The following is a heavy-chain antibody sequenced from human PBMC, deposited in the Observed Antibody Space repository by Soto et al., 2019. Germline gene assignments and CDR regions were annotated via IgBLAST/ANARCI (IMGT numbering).Heavy chain of an antibody. CDR1: GFTFSSYA. CDR2: ISYDGSNK. V-gene: IGHV3-30-3*01. J-gene: IGHJ6*02. Sequence: QVQLVESGGGVVQPGRSLRLSCAASGFTFSSYAMHWVRQAPGKGLEWVAVISYDGSNKYYADSVKGRFTISRDNSKNTLYLQMNSLRAEDTAVYYCARAGLGGYFVIDVWGQGTTVTVSS. D-gene: IGHD3-16*01. CDR3: ARAGLGGYFVIDV.